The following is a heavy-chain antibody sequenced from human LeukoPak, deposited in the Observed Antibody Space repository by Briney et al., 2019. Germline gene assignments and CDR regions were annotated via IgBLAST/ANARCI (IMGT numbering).Heavy chain of an antibody. CDR2: INPNSGGT. D-gene: IGHD2-2*01. CDR1: GYTFTGYY. J-gene: IGHJ4*02. CDR3: ARQLEGVPAALFDY. V-gene: IGHV1-2*02. Sequence: ASVKVSCKASGYTFTGYYMHWVRQAPGQGLEWMGWINPNSGGTNYAQKFQGRVTMIRDTSISTAYMELSRLRSDDTAVYYCARQLEGVPAALFDYWGQGTLVTVSS.